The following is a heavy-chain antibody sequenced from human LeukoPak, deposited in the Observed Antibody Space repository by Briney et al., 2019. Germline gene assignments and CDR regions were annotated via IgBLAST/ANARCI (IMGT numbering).Heavy chain of an antibody. CDR2: IYYSGST. V-gene: IGHV4-39*01. D-gene: IGHD3-9*01. CDR3: ARSLTYYDILTGSPHYYYHMDV. J-gene: IGHJ6*03. CDR1: GGSISSSSYY. Sequence: SETLSLTCTVSGGSISSSSYYWGWIRQPPGKGLEWIGSIYYSGSTYYNPSLKSRVTISVDTSKNQFSLKLSSVTAADTAVYYCARSLTYYDILTGSPHYYYHMDVWGKGTTVTVSS.